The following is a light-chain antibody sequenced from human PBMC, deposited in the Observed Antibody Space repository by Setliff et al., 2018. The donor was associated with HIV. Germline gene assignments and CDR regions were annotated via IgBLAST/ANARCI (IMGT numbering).Light chain of an antibody. CDR3: AAWDDSLNVVL. V-gene: IGLV1-44*01. CDR1: SSNIESYT. J-gene: IGLJ2*01. CDR2: SNN. Sequence: QSALTQPPSASGTPGQRVTISCSGSSSNIESYTVNWYQQLPGTAPKLLIDSNNQRPSGVPDRFSGSKSGTSASLAISGLQSEDEADYYCAAWDDSLNVVLFGGGTKVTVL.